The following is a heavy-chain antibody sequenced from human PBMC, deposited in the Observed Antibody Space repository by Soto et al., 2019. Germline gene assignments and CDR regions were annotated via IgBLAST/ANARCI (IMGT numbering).Heavy chain of an antibody. Sequence: TSETLSLTCTVYGGSFSGYYWSWIRQPPGKGLEWIGEINHSGSTNYNPSLKSRVTISVDTSKNQFSLKLSSVTAADTAVYYCARGGVVWFGELTSHHNWFDPWGQGTLVTVSS. CDR2: INHSGST. J-gene: IGHJ5*02. V-gene: IGHV4-34*01. D-gene: IGHD3-10*01. CDR1: GGSFSGYY. CDR3: ARGGVVWFGELTSHHNWFDP.